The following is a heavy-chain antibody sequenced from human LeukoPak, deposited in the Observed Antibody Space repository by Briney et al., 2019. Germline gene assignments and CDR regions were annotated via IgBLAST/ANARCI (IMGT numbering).Heavy chain of an antibody. CDR3: ARDRGGVVSPFDY. V-gene: IGHV4-59*12. CDR1: GGSISSYY. D-gene: IGHD3-3*01. CDR2: IYYSGST. Sequence: SETLSLTCTVSGGSISSYYWSWIRQPPGKGLEWIGYIYYSGSTNYNPSLKSRVTISVDTSKNQFSLKLNSVTAADTAVYYCARDRGGVVSPFDYWGQGVLVTVSS. J-gene: IGHJ4*02.